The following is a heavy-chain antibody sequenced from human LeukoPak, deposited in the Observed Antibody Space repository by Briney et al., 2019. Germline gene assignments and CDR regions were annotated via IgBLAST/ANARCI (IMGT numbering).Heavy chain of an antibody. J-gene: IGHJ4*02. D-gene: IGHD2-2*01. CDR2: IYPVDSDT. CDR1: GYSFTSYW. Sequence: GASLKISCKGSGYSFTSYWIGWVRQMPGKGLEWMGIIYPVDSDTRYSPSFHGQVTISADKSISTAYLQWSSLKASDTAMYYCARGRLDCSSTSCYYYFDYWGQGTLVTVSS. V-gene: IGHV5-51*01. CDR3: ARGRLDCSSTSCYYYFDY.